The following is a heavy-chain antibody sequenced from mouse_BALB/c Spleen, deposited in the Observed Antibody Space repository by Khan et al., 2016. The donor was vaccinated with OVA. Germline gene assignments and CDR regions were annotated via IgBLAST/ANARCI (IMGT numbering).Heavy chain of an antibody. V-gene: IGHV14-3*02. CDR2: IDPANGNT. D-gene: IGHD2-14*01. CDR1: GFNIKDTY. CDR3: ASDRVRGFAY. J-gene: IGHJ3*01. Sequence: VQLKESGAELVKPGASVKLSCTASGFNIKDTYMHWVKQRPEQGLEWIGRIDPANGNTKYDPKFQGKATITADTSSNTAYLQLSSLTSEDTAVYYCASDRVRGFAYWGQGTLVTVSA.